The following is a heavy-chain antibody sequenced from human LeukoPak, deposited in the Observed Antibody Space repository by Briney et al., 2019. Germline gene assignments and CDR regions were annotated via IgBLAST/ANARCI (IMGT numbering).Heavy chain of an antibody. V-gene: IGHV4-30-2*01. J-gene: IGHJ2*01. D-gene: IGHD1-1*01. CDR2: IYHSGST. CDR3: ARQFLGYKQNWYFDL. CDR1: GGSISSGGYS. Sequence: SQTLSLTCAVSGGSISSGGYSWSWIRQPPGKGLEWIGYIYHSGSTYYNPSLKSRVTISVDRSKNQFSLKLSSVTAADTGVYYCARQFLGYKQNWYFDLWGRGTLVTVSS.